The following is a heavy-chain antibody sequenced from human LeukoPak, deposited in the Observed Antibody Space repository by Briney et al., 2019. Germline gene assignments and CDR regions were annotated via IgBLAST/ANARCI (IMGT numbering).Heavy chain of an antibody. CDR1: GGTFSSYA. D-gene: IGHD3-22*01. CDR3: ARDSYYDSSGYPDY. Sequence: SVKVSCKASGGTFSSYAISWVRQAPGQGLEWMGRIIPILGIANYAQKFQGRVTITADKSTSTAYMELSSLRSEDTAVYYCARDSYYDSSGYPDYWGQGTLVTVSS. CDR2: IIPILGIA. V-gene: IGHV1-69*04. J-gene: IGHJ4*02.